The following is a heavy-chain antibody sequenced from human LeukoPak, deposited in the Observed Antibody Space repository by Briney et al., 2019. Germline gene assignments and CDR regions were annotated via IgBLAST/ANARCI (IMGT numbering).Heavy chain of an antibody. CDR1: GFTLSSYG. CDR2: RWYDGSNK. Sequence: PGGSLRLSCAASGFTLSSYGMHWVRQAPGKGLEWVAVRWYDGSNKYYADSVKGRFTISRDNSKNALYLQMNSLRAEDTAVYYCARGEPYYYDSSGYRGDYWGQGTLVTVSS. V-gene: IGHV3-33*01. CDR3: ARGEPYYYDSSGYRGDY. J-gene: IGHJ4*02. D-gene: IGHD3-22*01.